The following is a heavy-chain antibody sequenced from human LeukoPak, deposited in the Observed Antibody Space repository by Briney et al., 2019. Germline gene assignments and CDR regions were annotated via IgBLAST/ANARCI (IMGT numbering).Heavy chain of an antibody. V-gene: IGHV3-74*01. CDR3: ARAPNRYSSGWREATNWFYP. Sequence: GGSLRLSCAASGFTFSSYWMHWVRQAPGKWLVWVSRINSDGSSTSYADSVKGRFTISRDNAKNTLYLQMNSLRAEDTAVYYFARAPNRYSSGWREATNWFYPWGQGSLVTVSS. J-gene: IGHJ5*01. D-gene: IGHD6-19*01. CDR1: GFTFSSYW. CDR2: INSDGSST.